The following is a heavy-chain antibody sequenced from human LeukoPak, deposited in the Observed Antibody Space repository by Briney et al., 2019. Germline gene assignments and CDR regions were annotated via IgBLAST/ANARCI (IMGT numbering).Heavy chain of an antibody. CDR1: GYTFTTYD. J-gene: IGHJ4*02. Sequence: ASVKVSCKPSGYTFTTYDINWVRQATGQGLEWMGWMSPNSGNTGYAQKFQGRVTLTRNTSISTAYMELSSLGSEDTAVYYCARRQHNPLDYWGQGTLVTVSS. CDR2: MSPNSGNT. V-gene: IGHV1-8*01. CDR3: ARRQHNPLDY. D-gene: IGHD1-14*01.